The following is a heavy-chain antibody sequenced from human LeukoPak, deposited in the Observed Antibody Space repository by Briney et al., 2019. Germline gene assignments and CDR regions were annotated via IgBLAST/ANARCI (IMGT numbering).Heavy chain of an antibody. D-gene: IGHD1-26*01. CDR3: ARSSGRDES. Sequence: SETLSLTCAVYGRSLSGYYWRWIRQPPGKGLEWIGEINHSGSTNYNPTLKSRVTISVDTSKNQFSLTLSSVTAADTGVYYCARSSGRDESWRQGTLVSVFS. CDR2: INHSGST. V-gene: IGHV4-34*01. J-gene: IGHJ5*02. CDR1: GRSLSGYY.